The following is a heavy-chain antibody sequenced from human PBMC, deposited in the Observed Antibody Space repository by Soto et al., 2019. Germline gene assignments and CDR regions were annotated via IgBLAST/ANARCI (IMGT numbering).Heavy chain of an antibody. Sequence: GASVKVSCKASGYTFTSYAMHWVRQAPGQRLEWMGWINAGNGNTKYSQKFQGRVTITSDTSASTAYMELSSLRSEDTAVYYCARESSSGWPDFDYWGQGTLVTVSS. CDR3: ARESSSGWPDFDY. J-gene: IGHJ4*02. CDR1: GYTFTSYA. D-gene: IGHD6-19*01. CDR2: INAGNGNT. V-gene: IGHV1-3*01.